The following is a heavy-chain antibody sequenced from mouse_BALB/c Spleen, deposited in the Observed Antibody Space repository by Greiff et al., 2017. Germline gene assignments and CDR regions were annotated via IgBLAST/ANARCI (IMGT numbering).Heavy chain of an antibody. D-gene: IGHD2-3*01. V-gene: IGHV14-3*02. J-gene: IGHJ3*01. CDR3: ARRADGSAWFAY. Sequence: EVQLQQSGAELVKPGASVKLSCTASGFNIKDTYMHWVKQRPEQGLEWIGRIDPPNGNTKYDPKFQGKATITADTSSNTAYLQLSSLTSEDTAVYYCARRADGSAWFAYWGQGTLVTVSA. CDR1: GFNIKDTY. CDR2: IDPPNGNT.